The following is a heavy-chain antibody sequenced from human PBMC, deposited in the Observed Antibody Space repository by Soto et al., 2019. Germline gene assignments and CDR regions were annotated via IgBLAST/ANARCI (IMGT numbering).Heavy chain of an antibody. CDR2: IIPGLGIA. CDR3: ARERGRRWLQLQPYYYYGMDV. CDR1: RGTFSSYT. Sequence: SVKVSCKASRGTFSSYTISWVRQAPGQGLAWMGRIIPGLGIANYAQRFQGRVTITADKSTSTAYMELSGLRSEDTAVYYCARERGRRWLQLQPYYYYGMDVWGQGTTVTVSS. J-gene: IGHJ6*02. D-gene: IGHD5-12*01. V-gene: IGHV1-69*04.